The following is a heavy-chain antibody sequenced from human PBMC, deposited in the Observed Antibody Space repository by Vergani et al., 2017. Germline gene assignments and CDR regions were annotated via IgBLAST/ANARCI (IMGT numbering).Heavy chain of an antibody. CDR3: ARVLGGTYYYYYYMDV. CDR1: GFTFSRHW. J-gene: IGHJ6*03. D-gene: IGHD1-26*01. Sequence: VQLVESGGGLVQPGGSLRLSCAASGFTFSRHWMHWVRQAPGKGLEWVAFIWYDGSKEYYADSVKGRFTISRDNSKNTLYLQMNNLRAADTAVYYCARVLGGTYYYYYYMDVWGKGTTVTVSS. CDR2: IWYDGSKE. V-gene: IGHV3-33*08.